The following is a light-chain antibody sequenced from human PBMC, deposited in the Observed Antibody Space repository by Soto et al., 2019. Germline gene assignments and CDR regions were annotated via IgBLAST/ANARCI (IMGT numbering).Light chain of an antibody. V-gene: IGKV3-15*01. Sequence: EIVMTQSPATLSVSPGERATLSCRASQSVSSNLAWYQQKPGQAPRLLIYGASTRATGIPVRFSGSGSGTEFTLTMSSLQSEDFAVYYCQQYNNWPQTFGQGTKVE. CDR2: GAS. CDR3: QQYNNWPQT. J-gene: IGKJ1*01. CDR1: QSVSSN.